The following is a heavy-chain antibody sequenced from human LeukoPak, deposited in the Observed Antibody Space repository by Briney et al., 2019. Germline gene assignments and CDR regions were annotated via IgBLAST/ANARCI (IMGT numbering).Heavy chain of an antibody. CDR3: ARDHRDSGSYPRSRSFDY. CDR1: GASISTSRDY. D-gene: IGHD1-26*01. J-gene: IGHJ4*02. Sequence: PSETLSLTCTVSGASISTSRDYWGWIRQPPGKGLEWIGSIYYIGDTYYNPSLKSRVTISVDKSKNQFSLKLSSVTAADTAVYYCARDHRDSGSYPRSRSFDYWGQGTLVTVSS. CDR2: IYYIGDT. V-gene: IGHV4-39*07.